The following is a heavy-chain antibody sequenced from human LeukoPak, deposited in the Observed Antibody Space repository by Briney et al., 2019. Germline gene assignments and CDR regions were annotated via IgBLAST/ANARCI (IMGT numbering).Heavy chain of an antibody. J-gene: IGHJ4*02. Sequence: GGSLRLSCAASGLTLSSYNMNWVRQAPGKGLEWVSFISSSSNYIYYTDSVKGRFTISRDNAKNSLFLQMNSLRAEDTAVYYCARGTPTTRDFDYWGQGTLVTVSS. CDR3: ARGTPTTRDFDY. D-gene: IGHD4-11*01. V-gene: IGHV3-21*01. CDR2: ISSSSNYI. CDR1: GLTLSSYN.